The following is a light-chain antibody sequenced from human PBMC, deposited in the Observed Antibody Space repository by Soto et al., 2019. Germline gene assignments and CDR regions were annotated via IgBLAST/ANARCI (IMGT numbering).Light chain of an antibody. CDR1: QSISSW. CDR3: QHYNSYSEA. Sequence: DIQMTQSPSNLSASVGYSFTITFRAIQSISSWLAWYQQKPGKDPKVMIYKASTLKSGVPSRFSGSGSGTDFTLTISSLQPDELATYDCQHYNSYSEAVGQGTKV. V-gene: IGKV1-5*03. J-gene: IGKJ1*01. CDR2: KAS.